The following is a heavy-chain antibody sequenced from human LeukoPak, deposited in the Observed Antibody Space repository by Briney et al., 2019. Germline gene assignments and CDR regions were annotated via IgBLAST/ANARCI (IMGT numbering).Heavy chain of an antibody. CDR3: ASPLGYCSSTNCYGDY. V-gene: IGHV4-59*05. D-gene: IGHD2-2*01. CDR1: GGSISSYY. Sequence: PSETLSLTCTVSGGSISSYYWSWVRQPPGKGLEWIGSIYYSGNTYYNPSLKSRVTISVDTSKNQFSLMLSSVTAADTAVYYCASPLGYCSSTNCYGDYWGQGTLVTVSS. J-gene: IGHJ4*02. CDR2: IYYSGNT.